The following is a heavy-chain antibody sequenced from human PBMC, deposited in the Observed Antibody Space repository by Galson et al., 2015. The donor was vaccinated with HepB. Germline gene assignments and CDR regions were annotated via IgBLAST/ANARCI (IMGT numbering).Heavy chain of an antibody. CDR2: ISGSGGST. D-gene: IGHD5-18*01. CDR1: GFTLSNYN. CDR3: AKGPSVDTAMENPDFDY. V-gene: IGHV3-23*01. Sequence: SLRLSCAASGFTLSNYNMSWVRQAPGKGLEWVSAISGSGGSTYYADSVKGRFTISRDNSKNTLYLQMNSLRAEDTAVYYCAKGPSVDTAMENPDFDYWGQGTLVTVSS. J-gene: IGHJ4*02.